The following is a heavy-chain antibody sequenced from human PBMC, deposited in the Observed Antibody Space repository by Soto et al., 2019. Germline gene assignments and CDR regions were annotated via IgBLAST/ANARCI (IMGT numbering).Heavy chain of an antibody. CDR3: VRAYTRVTGGDY. Sequence: QVTLKESGPTLVKPTQTLTLTCTLSGFSVNTSGVAVGWVRQPPGKALEWLALIYWDDDKRYSPSLKRRLTITKDSSKNQVVLTMTNMDPVDTATYYCVRAYTRVTGGDYWGQGTLVTVSS. V-gene: IGHV2-5*02. D-gene: IGHD6-13*01. CDR2: IYWDDDK. CDR1: GFSVNTSGVA. J-gene: IGHJ4*02.